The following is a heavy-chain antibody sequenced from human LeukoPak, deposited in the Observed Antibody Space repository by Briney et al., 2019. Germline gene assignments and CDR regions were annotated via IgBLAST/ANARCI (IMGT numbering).Heavy chain of an antibody. CDR1: GYTFTGYY. D-gene: IGHD3-22*01. J-gene: IGHJ4*02. CDR2: INPNSGGT. CDR3: ARAGDSSGYYLAY. Sequence: ASVKVCCKASGYTFTGYYMHWVRQAPGQGLEWMGWINPNSGGTNYAQKFQGRVTMTRDTSISTAYMELSRLRSDDTAVYYCARAGDSSGYYLAYWGQGTLVTVSS. V-gene: IGHV1-2*02.